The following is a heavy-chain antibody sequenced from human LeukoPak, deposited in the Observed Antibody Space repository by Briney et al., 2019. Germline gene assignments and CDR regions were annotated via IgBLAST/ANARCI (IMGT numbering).Heavy chain of an antibody. Sequence: PGGSLRLSCAASGFTFSDYWMTWVRQAPGKGPEWVANIREDGRKAYYVDSVMGRFTISRDNVKNSLYLQMNYLRAEDTAVYYCARDQVGGHYQFWGQGALVAVCS. CDR1: GFTFSDYW. V-gene: IGHV3-7*01. CDR2: IREDGRKA. CDR3: ARDQVGGHYQF. J-gene: IGHJ4*02. D-gene: IGHD2-21*02.